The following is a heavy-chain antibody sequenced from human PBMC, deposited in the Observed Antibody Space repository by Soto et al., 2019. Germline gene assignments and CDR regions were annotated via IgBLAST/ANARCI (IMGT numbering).Heavy chain of an antibody. CDR3: AKDPTFRSIVPWLWYFDL. V-gene: IGHV3-30*18. Sequence: QVQLVESGGGVVQPGRSLRLSCAASGFTFSSYGMHWVRQAPGKGLEWVAVISYDGSNKYYADSVKGRFTISRDNSKNTLYLQMNSLRAEDTAVYYCAKDPTFRSIVPWLWYFDLWGRGTLVTVSS. CDR1: GFTFSSYG. D-gene: IGHD2-2*01. CDR2: ISYDGSNK. J-gene: IGHJ2*01.